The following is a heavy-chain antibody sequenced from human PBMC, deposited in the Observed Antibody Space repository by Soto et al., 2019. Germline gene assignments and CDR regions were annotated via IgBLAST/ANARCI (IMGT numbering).Heavy chain of an antibody. J-gene: IGHJ6*02. CDR2: LYDSGST. Sequence: QVQLQESGPGLVKPSETLSLTCTVSGDSISTYYWSWIRQPPGKGLEWIGYLYDSGSTHYNPSLKSRVTISVDTSKNQFSLKLTSVTAADTAVYYCARENYYGSGTYFRLDVWGQGTRVTVYS. D-gene: IGHD3-10*01. CDR3: ARENYYGSGTYFRLDV. CDR1: GDSISTYY. V-gene: IGHV4-59*01.